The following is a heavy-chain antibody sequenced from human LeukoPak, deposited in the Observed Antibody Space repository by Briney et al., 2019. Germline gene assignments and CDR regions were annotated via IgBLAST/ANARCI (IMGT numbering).Heavy chain of an antibody. CDR2: NSAYNGNT. D-gene: IGHD4-17*01. CDR1: GYTFTSYG. V-gene: IGHV1-18*01. CDR3: ARVPHGDPDCYYYYGMDV. J-gene: IGHJ6*02. Sequence: GASVKVSCKASGYTFTSYGISWVRQAPGQGLEWMGWNSAYNGNTNYAQKLQGRVTMTTDTSTSTAYMELRSLRSDDTAVYYCARVPHGDPDCYYYYGMDVWGQGTTVTVSS.